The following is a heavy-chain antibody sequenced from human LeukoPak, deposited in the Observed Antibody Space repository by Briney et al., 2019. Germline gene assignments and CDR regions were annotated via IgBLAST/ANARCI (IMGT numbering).Heavy chain of an antibody. CDR3: ANDWESYYYDSSGYLGTEYFQH. D-gene: IGHD3-22*01. J-gene: IGHJ1*01. Sequence: PGGSLRLSCAASGFTFDDYAMHWVRQAPGKGLEWVSLISGDGGSTYYADSVKGRFTISGDNSKNSLYLQMNSLRTEDTALYYCANDWESYYYDSSGYLGTEYFQHWGQGTLVTVSS. V-gene: IGHV3-43*02. CDR2: ISGDGGST. CDR1: GFTFDDYA.